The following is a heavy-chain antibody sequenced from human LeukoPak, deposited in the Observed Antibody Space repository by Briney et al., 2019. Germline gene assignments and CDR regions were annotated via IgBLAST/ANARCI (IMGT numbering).Heavy chain of an antibody. J-gene: IGHJ4*02. CDR3: ARGFAVDTGMVHVDY. D-gene: IGHD5-18*01. Sequence: SETLSLTCAASGGAFSGHYWTWIRQPPGQGLEWIGEIYHSGNPYYNPSLKSRVTISVDTSKNQFSLQLSALTAADTAVYYCARGFAVDTGMVHVDYWGGGSLDSVS. CDR1: GGAFSGHY. CDR2: IYHSGNP. V-gene: IGHV4-34*01.